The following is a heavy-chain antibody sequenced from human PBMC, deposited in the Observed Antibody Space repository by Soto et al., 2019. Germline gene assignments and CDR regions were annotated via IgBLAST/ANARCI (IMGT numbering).Heavy chain of an antibody. Sequence: SGPTLVNPTQTLTLTCTFSGFSLSTSGVGVGWIRQPPGKALEWLALIYWDDDKRYSPSLKSRLTITKDTSKNQVVLTMTNMDPVDTATYYCAHLGPAAIGRLGVIDPWGQGTLVTVSS. CDR1: GFSLSTSGVG. CDR3: AHLGPAAIGRLGVIDP. J-gene: IGHJ5*02. D-gene: IGHD2-2*01. V-gene: IGHV2-5*02. CDR2: IYWDDDK.